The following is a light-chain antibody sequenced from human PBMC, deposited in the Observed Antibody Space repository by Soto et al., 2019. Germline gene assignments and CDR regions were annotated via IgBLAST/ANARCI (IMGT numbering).Light chain of an antibody. CDR2: AAS. Sequence: AIRMTQSPSSLSASTGDRVTITCRASQGIASYLAWYQQKPGKAPKLLIYAASTLQSGVPSRFSGSGSGIDFTLTISWLQSGDSATYYCQQYYNSPLTVGGGTKVEIK. V-gene: IGKV1-8*01. J-gene: IGKJ4*01. CDR3: QQYYNSPLT. CDR1: QGIASY.